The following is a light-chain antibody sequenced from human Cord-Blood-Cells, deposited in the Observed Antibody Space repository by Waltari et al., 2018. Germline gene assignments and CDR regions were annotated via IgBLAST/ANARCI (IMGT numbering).Light chain of an antibody. CDR3: SSYTSSSTVV. V-gene: IGLV2-14*01. CDR2: EVS. Sequence: QSALTQPASVSGSPGQSITISCTGTSSDVGGYNYVSWYQQHPGKAPKLMIYEVSKWPSGFSNRFSGSMSGNTASLTISGLQAEDEADYYCSSYTSSSTVVFGGGTKLTVL. J-gene: IGLJ2*01. CDR1: SSDVGGYNY.